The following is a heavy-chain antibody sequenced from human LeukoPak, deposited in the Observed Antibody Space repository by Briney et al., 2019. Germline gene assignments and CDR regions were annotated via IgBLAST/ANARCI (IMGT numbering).Heavy chain of an antibody. CDR2: IYHSGST. CDR3: AGSSYGEWQSLPAVP. V-gene: IGHV4-30-2*01. J-gene: IGHJ4*02. CDR1: GYSISSGAYS. D-gene: IGHD4-17*01. Sequence: SQTLSPTCAVSGYSISSGAYSWSWIRQPPGKGLEWIGYIYHSGSTYYNPSLKSRVTISVDRSKNQFSLKLSSVTAADTAVYYCAGSSYGEWQSLPAVPWGQGTLVTVST.